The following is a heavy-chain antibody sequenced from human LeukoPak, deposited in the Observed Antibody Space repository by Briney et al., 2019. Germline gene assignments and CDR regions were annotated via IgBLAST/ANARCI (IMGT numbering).Heavy chain of an antibody. J-gene: IGHJ4*02. CDR3: AKESGKFDY. V-gene: IGHV3-43*02. CDR2: ISADGGT. Sequence: PGGSLRLSCVASGLTSYDSAMHWGRHAPGEGLGWGFLISADGGTFSADSVKGRFSISRDNSKNSLYLQMNSLKSEDTAMYYCAKESGKFDYWGQGTLVAVSS. CDR1: GLTSYDSA.